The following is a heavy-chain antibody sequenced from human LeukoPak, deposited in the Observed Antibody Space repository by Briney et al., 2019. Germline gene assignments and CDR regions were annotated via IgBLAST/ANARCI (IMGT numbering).Heavy chain of an antibody. V-gene: IGHV4-39*01. J-gene: IGHJ4*02. CDR2: IYYSGST. Sequence: KASETLSLTCTVSGGSITSSIYYWGWIRLPQGKGLEWIGSIYYSGSTYYNPSLRSRVTISVDTSKNQFSLKLSSVTAAETAVYYCARRTSPGDFDYWGQGTLVTASS. CDR1: GGSITSSIYY. D-gene: IGHD1-1*01. CDR3: ARRTSPGDFDY.